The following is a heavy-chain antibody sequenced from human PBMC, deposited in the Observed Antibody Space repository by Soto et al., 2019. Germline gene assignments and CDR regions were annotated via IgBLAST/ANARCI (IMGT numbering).Heavy chain of an antibody. V-gene: IGHV5-10-1*01. J-gene: IGHJ6*02. D-gene: IGHD3-9*01. CDR1: GYSFTSYW. CDR3: ATEPNLDAYGMDV. Sequence: GESLKISCKGSGYSFTSYWISWVRQMPGKGLEWMGRIDPSDSYTNYSPSFQGHVTISADKSISTAYLQWSSLKASDTAMYYCATEPNLDAYGMDVWGQGNMVTVSS. CDR2: IDPSDSYT.